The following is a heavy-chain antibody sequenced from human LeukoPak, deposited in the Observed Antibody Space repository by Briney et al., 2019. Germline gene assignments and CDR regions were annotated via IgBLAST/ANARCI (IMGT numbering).Heavy chain of an antibody. Sequence: PGESLKISCRGSGYNFTSYWIAWVRQMPGKGLEWMGFIYPGDSKIRYSPSFQGQVTISADKSISTAYLQWSSLEASDTAMYYCARLYTGSYWAYWGQGTLVTVSS. CDR2: IYPGDSKI. CDR1: GYNFTSYW. CDR3: ARLYTGSYWAY. D-gene: IGHD1-26*01. J-gene: IGHJ4*02. V-gene: IGHV5-51*01.